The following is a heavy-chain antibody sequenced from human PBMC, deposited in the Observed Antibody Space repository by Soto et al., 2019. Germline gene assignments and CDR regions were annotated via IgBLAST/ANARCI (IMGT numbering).Heavy chain of an antibody. CDR2: ISAYNGNT. CDR1: GYTFTSYG. D-gene: IGHD3-3*01. Sequence: QVQLVQSGAEVKKPGASVKVSCKASGYTFTSYGISWVRQAPGQGLEWMGWISAYNGNTNYAQKLQGRVTMTTDTSTSTDYMELRSLRSDDTAVYYCARDDPISRDFGVVIGFDYWGQGTLVTVSS. CDR3: ARDDPISRDFGVVIGFDY. J-gene: IGHJ4*02. V-gene: IGHV1-18*01.